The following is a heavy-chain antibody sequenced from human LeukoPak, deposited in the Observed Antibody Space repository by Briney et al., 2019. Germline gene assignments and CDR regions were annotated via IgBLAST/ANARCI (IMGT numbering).Heavy chain of an antibody. CDR2: ISTYNGNT. J-gene: IGHJ4*02. CDR1: GYTFTSYS. CDR3: AKDRWRDGSSSFDN. V-gene: IGHV1-18*01. Sequence: ASVKVSCKASGYTFTSYSINWVRQAPGQGLERMGWISTYNGNTNYAQKLQGRVTMTTDTSTSTAYMELRSLRSDDTAVYYCAKDRWRDGSSSFDNWGQGTLVTVSS. D-gene: IGHD6-6*01.